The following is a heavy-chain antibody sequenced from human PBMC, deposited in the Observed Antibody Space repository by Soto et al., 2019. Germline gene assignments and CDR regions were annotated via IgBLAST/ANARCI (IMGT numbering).Heavy chain of an antibody. CDR1: GGSISSGGYY. D-gene: IGHD6-19*01. V-gene: IGHV4-31*03. J-gene: IGHJ5*02. CDR2: IYYSGST. CDR3: ARDRRYSSGWYLGWFDP. Sequence: SETLSLTCTVSGGSISSGGYYWSWIRQHPGKGLEWIGYIYYSGSTYYNPSLKSRVTISVDTSKNQFSLKLSSVTAADTAVYYCARDRRYSSGWYLGWFDPWGQGTLVTVS.